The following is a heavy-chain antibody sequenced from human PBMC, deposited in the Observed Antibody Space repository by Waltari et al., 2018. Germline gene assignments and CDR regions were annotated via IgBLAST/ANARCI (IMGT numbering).Heavy chain of an antibody. D-gene: IGHD6-13*01. Sequence: QVQLVQSGAEVKKPGSSVKVSCKTSGGTFSNYPIGWVRQAPGQGLEWMGGIIPNFATATDAQNFQRRDTITADDTTSTAYMELSSLRSEYTAVYYCSRDRIASRGRGRGGAFDIWGQGTMVTVSS. CDR1: GGTFSNYP. CDR3: SRDRIASRGRGRGGAFDI. J-gene: IGHJ3*02. CDR2: IIPNFATA. V-gene: IGHV1-69*01.